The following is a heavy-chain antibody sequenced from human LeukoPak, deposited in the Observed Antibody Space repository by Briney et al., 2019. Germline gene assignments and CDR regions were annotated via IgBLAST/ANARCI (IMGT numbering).Heavy chain of an antibody. D-gene: IGHD6-19*01. CDR2: IYYSGST. J-gene: IGHJ4*02. Sequence: SETLSRTCTVSGGSISSYYWSWIRQPPGKGLVWIGYIYYSGSTNYNPSLKSRVTISVDTSKTQFSLKLSSVTAADTDVYYCARDQGSGWYGDFDYWGQGTLVTVSS. CDR3: ARDQGSGWYGDFDY. CDR1: GGSISSYY. V-gene: IGHV4-59*01.